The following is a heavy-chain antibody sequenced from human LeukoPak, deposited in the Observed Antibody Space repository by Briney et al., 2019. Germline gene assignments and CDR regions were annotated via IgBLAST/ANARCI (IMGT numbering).Heavy chain of an antibody. V-gene: IGHV3-30*09. CDR1: GLTFSSYA. D-gene: IGHD2-2*01. Sequence: PGGSLRLSCAASGLTFSSYAMHWVRQAPGKGLEWVAVISYDGSNKYYADPVKGRFAISRDNSKNTLYLQMNSLRAEDTAVYYCARSGSSTRNTFDIWAKGQWSPSLQ. J-gene: IGHJ3*02. CDR3: ARSGSSTRNTFDI. CDR2: ISYDGSNK.